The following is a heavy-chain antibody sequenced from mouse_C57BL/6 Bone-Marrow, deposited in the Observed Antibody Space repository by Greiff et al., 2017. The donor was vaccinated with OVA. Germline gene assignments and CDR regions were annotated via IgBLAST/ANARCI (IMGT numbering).Heavy chain of an antibody. CDR1: GYAFSSSW. J-gene: IGHJ2*01. Sequence: QVQLKESGPELVKPGASVKISCKASGYAFSSSWMNWVKQRPGKGLEWIGRIYPGDGDTNYNGKFKGKATLTADKSSSTAYMQLSSLTSEDSAVYFWARQVDGYYAAYLDYWGQGTTLTVSS. CDR2: IYPGDGDT. V-gene: IGHV1-82*01. D-gene: IGHD2-3*01. CDR3: ARQVDGYYAAYLDY.